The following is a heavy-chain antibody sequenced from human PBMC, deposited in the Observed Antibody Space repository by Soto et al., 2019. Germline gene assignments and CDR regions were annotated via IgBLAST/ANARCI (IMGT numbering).Heavy chain of an antibody. Sequence: QVNLVQSGGCLVQPGRSLRLSCEASGFTFRNSGMEWIRQAPGKGLEWVERIWYDGSSHYYADHVKGRYTISRDNSKNTLYMEMNSVRVEDTAEDYCARDMDSNYEGMDLWGQGTTVIVS. CDR2: IWYDGSSH. CDR1: GFTFRNSG. CDR3: ARDMDSNYEGMDL. D-gene: IGHD4-4*01. V-gene: IGHV3-33*01. J-gene: IGHJ6*02.